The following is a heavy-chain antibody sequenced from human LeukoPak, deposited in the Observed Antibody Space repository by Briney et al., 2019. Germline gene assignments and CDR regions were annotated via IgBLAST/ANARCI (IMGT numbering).Heavy chain of an antibody. Sequence: SVTVSCTASGGTFSSYSFTWARQAPGQGLEWMGRINPMFNTANYAQDFQGRVTITADKSTSTAYMELITLRSEDTAVYYCAREAKTSNWNSEPYLDYWGQGTLITVSS. CDR1: GGTFSSYS. CDR3: AREAKTSNWNSEPYLDY. D-gene: IGHD1-20*01. V-gene: IGHV1-69*08. CDR2: INPMFNTA. J-gene: IGHJ4*02.